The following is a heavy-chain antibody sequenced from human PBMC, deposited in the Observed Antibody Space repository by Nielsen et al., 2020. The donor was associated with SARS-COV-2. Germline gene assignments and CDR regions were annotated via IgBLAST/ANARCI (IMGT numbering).Heavy chain of an antibody. Sequence: GGSLRLSCAASGFTFADYAMHWVRQAPGKGLEWVSGISWNSGSIGYADSVKGRFTISRDNAKNSLYLQMNSLRAEDTALYYCATSGQVGYWGQGTLVTVSS. CDR1: GFTFADYA. J-gene: IGHJ4*02. CDR2: ISWNSGSI. V-gene: IGHV3-9*01. D-gene: IGHD6-19*01. CDR3: ATSGQVGY.